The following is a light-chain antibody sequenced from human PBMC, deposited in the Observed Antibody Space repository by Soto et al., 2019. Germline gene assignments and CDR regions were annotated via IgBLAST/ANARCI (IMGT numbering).Light chain of an antibody. J-gene: IGKJ3*01. CDR2: AAS. CDR1: QSISTY. V-gene: IGKV1-39*01. CDR3: QQSYGXPFT. Sequence: DIQMTQSPSSLSASVWDRVTITCRASQSISTYLNWYQQRPGKAPKLLSYAASTLQSGVPSRFSGSGSGTDFTLTISSLQPEDFATYYCQQSYGXPFTFGPGTKVXI.